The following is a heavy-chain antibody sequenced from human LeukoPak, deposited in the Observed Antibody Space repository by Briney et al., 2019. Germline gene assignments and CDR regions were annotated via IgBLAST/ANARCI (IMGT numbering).Heavy chain of an antibody. J-gene: IGHJ5*02. CDR1: GGSISSYY. CDR2: IYYSGST. D-gene: IGHD5-12*01. CDR3: ARDSHPYGGSHKWGAINWFDP. Sequence: SSETLSLTCTVFGGSISSYYWSWIRQPPGKGLEWIGYIYYSGSTNYNPSLKSRVTIPVDTSKNQFSLKLSSVTAADTAVYYCARDSHPYGGSHKWGAINWFDPWGQGTLVTVSS. V-gene: IGHV4-59*01.